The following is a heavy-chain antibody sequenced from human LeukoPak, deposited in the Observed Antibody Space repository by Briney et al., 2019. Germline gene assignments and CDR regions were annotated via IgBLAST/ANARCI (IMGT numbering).Heavy chain of an antibody. J-gene: IGHJ4*02. V-gene: IGHV1-2*02. Sequence: ASVKVSCKASGYTFIGYYMHWVRQAPGQGLEWMGWINPNSGGTNYAQKFQGRVTMTRDTSISTAYMELSRLRSDDTAVYYCTRDLGQWLLQGIFFDYWGQGTLVTVSS. CDR1: GYTFIGYY. D-gene: IGHD5-12*01. CDR2: INPNSGGT. CDR3: TRDLGQWLLQGIFFDY.